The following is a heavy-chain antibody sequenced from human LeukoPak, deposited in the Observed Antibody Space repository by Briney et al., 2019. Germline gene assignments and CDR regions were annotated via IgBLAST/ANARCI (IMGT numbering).Heavy chain of an antibody. CDR1: GASISSYY. V-gene: IGHV4-59*01. CDR2: IYYSGST. D-gene: IGHD4-11*01. J-gene: IGHJ4*02. Sequence: SETLSLTGTVSGASISSYYWSWIRQPPGKGLEWIGFIYYSGSTNYNHSLKSRVTISVDTSKNQFSLKLSSVTAADTAVYYCAREGSTVTRDYYFDYWGQGTLVTVSS. CDR3: AREGSTVTRDYYFDY.